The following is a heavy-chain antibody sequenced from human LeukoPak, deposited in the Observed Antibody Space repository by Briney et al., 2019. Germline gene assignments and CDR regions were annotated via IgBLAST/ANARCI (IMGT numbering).Heavy chain of an antibody. J-gene: IGHJ2*01. CDR2: IYWDDDK. CDR3: DHRRSTGNWYFDR. CDR1: GLSPGTSGVG. V-gene: IGHV2-5*02. Sequence: SGPTLVNPTQALALTFTFSGLSPGTSGVGVGWIRQPPGKALEWLALIYWDDDKRYSPSLKSRLTITEDTSKNQVVLTMTNMYPVDTATHEWDHRRSTGNWYFDRWGGGSLVTVSS. D-gene: IGHD1-1*01.